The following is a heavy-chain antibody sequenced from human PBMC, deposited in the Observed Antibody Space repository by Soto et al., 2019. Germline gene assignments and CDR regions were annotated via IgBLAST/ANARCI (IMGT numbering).Heavy chain of an antibody. V-gene: IGHV1-18*01. Sequence: QVQLVQSGAEVKKPGASVKVSCKTSGYTFTSYHISWVRQAPGQGLEGMGWISAYNTNTNYAQKFQGRVTMTTDTLPSTAYMELRSLRSDDTAVYYCARDTPPTDYWGQGTLVTVSS. CDR2: ISAYNTNT. CDR1: GYTFTSYH. CDR3: ARDTPPTDY. J-gene: IGHJ4*02.